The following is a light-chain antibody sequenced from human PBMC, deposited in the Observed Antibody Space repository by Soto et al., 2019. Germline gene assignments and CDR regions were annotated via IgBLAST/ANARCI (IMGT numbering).Light chain of an antibody. Sequence: EIVLTQSPGTLSLSPGERATLSCRASQSVSSAYLACYQQKPGQAPRLLIYDVSSRATGIPDRFSGSGSGTDFTLTVSRLEPEDFAVYYCQQYGSSPETFGQGTKVDIK. V-gene: IGKV3-20*01. CDR1: QSVSSAY. J-gene: IGKJ1*01. CDR3: QQYGSSPET. CDR2: DVS.